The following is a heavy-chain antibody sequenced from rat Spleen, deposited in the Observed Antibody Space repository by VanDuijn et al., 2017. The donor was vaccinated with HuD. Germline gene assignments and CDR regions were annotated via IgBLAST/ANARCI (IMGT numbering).Heavy chain of an antibody. Sequence: EVQLVESGGGLVQPGRSLKLSCVASGFTFNNYWMTWIRQAPGKGLEWVASITNTGGSTYYPDSVKGRFTISRDNAKSTLYLQMNSLRSEDTATYYCTRVGINYGGYDYVMDAWGQGASVTVSS. CDR2: ITNTGGST. J-gene: IGHJ4*01. CDR1: GFTFNNYW. V-gene: IGHV5-31*01. CDR3: TRVGINYGGYDYVMDA. D-gene: IGHD1-11*01.